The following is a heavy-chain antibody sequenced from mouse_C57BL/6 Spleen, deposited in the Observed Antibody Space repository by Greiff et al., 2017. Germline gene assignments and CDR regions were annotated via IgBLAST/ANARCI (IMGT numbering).Heavy chain of an antibody. CDR1: GFTFSDYY. D-gene: IGHD4-1*01. V-gene: IGHV5-16*01. CDR2: INYDGSST. J-gene: IGHJ2*01. CDR3: ARDKTGDFDY. Sequence: EVKLMESEGGLVQPGSSMKLSCTASGFTFSDYYMAWVRQVPEKGLEWVANINYDGSSTYYLDSLKSRFIISRDNAKNILYLQMSSLKSEDTATYYCARDKTGDFDYWGQGTTLTVSS.